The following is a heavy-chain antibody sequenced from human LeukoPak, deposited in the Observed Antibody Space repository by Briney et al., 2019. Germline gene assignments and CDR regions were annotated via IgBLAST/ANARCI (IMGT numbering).Heavy chain of an antibody. D-gene: IGHD3-22*01. CDR3: ARGDSSGYSSDAFDI. CDR2: INWNGGST. V-gene: IGHV3-20*04. J-gene: IGHJ3*02. Sequence: PGGSLRLSCAASGFTFDDYGMSWVRQAPGKGLEWVSGINWNGGSTGYADSVKGRFTISRDNAKNSLYLQMNSLRAEDTALYYCARGDSSGYSSDAFDIRGQGTMVTVSS. CDR1: GFTFDDYG.